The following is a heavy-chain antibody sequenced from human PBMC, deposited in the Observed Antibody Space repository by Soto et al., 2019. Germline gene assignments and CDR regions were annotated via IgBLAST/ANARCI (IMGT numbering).Heavy chain of an antibody. D-gene: IGHD3-10*01. V-gene: IGHV1-18*01. CDR2: ISAYNGDT. CDR3: ARMVQGSNIDDYRYMAV. CDR1: GYTFTSHG. Sequence: QVQLVQSGAEVKKPGASVKVSCKASGYTFTSHGISWVRQAPGQGLEWMGWISAYNGDTNYAQKLQGRVTMTTDTSKSTAYMELRSLRAEDTSVYYCARMVQGSNIDDYRYMAVWVKETTVTVS. J-gene: IGHJ6*03.